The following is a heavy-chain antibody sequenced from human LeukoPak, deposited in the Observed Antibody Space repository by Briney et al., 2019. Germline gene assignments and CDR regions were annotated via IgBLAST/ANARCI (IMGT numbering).Heavy chain of an antibody. CDR1: GVTFCRYW. CDR2: IKQDGSEK. V-gene: IGHV3-7*01. CDR3: ARWVVVPASKTLPAPYNCFDS. Sequence: GGSLRLSCADSGVTFCRYWRSWVRQAPGKGLEWVANIKQDGSEKYYVDSVKGRFTISRDNAKNSLYLQMNSLRAEDTAVYYCARWVVVPASKTLPAPYNCFDSWGQGTLVTVSS. J-gene: IGHJ5*01. D-gene: IGHD2-2*01.